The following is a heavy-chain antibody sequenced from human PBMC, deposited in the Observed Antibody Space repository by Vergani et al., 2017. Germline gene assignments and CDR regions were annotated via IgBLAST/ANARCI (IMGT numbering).Heavy chain of an antibody. V-gene: IGHV4-61*10. J-gene: IGHJ3*02. CDR2: IYYSGST. Sequence: QVQLQESGPGLVKPSQTLSLTCTVSGGSISSGSYYWSWIRQPAGKGLEWIGYIYYSGSTNYNPSLKSRVTISVDTSKNQFSLKLSSVTVADTAVYYCARLYYYDSSGYPDAFDIWGQGTMVTVSS. CDR1: GGSISSGSYY. CDR3: ARLYYYDSSGYPDAFDI. D-gene: IGHD3-22*01.